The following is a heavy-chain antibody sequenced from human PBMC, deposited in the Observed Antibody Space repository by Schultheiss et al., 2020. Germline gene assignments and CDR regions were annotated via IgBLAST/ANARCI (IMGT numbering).Heavy chain of an antibody. D-gene: IGHD6-19*01. CDR1: GFTFSNAW. J-gene: IGHJ4*02. V-gene: IGHV3-15*07. CDR3: ARYSSGWYGMPFDY. CDR2: IKSKTDGGTT. Sequence: GASLKISCAASGFTFSNAWMNWVRQAPGKGLEWVGRIKSKTDGGTTDYAAPVKGRFTISRDNSKNTLYLQMNSLTAEDTAVYYCARYSSGWYGMPFDYWGQGTLGTVSS.